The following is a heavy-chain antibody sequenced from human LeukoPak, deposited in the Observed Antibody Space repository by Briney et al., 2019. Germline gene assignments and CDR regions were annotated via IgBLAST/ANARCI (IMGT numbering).Heavy chain of an antibody. D-gene: IGHD3-22*01. CDR1: GYTFTSYD. V-gene: IGHV1-8*01. Sequence: ASVKVSCKASGYTFTSYDINWVRQATGQGLEWMGWMNPNSGNTGYAQKFQGRVTMTRNTSIGTAYMELSSLRSEDTAVYYCARGPTKYYYDSSGYYGYWGQGTLVTVSS. CDR2: MNPNSGNT. CDR3: ARGPTKYYYDSSGYYGY. J-gene: IGHJ4*02.